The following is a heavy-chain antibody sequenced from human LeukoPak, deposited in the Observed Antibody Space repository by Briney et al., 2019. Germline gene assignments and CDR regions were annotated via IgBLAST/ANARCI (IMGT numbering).Heavy chain of an antibody. J-gene: IGHJ4*02. D-gene: IGHD3-9*01. CDR3: AKDMEEDILTGYRLDY. CDR2: ISWNSCSI. CDR1: GFTFDDYA. V-gene: IGHV3-9*01. Sequence: SLRLACAASGFTFDDYAIRWDRQAPEKGLEWDSGISWNSCSISHVDSVKGRFTNSRDNAKNSLYLQMNSLRAEDTALYYRAKDMEEDILTGYRLDYWGQGTLVTVSS.